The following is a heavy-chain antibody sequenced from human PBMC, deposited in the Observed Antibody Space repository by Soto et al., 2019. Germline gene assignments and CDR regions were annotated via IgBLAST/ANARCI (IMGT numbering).Heavy chain of an antibody. D-gene: IGHD3-9*01. CDR2: ISSSSSYI. CDR1: GFTFSSYS. V-gene: IGHV3-21*01. CDR3: ARDKDWAFDN. J-gene: IGHJ4*02. Sequence: PGGSLRLSCAASGFTFSSYSMNWVRQAPGKGLEWVSSISSSSSYIYYAGSVKGRFTVSRDNAQNSLSLQMNSLRVEDTGIYYCARDKDWAFDNWGQGTLVTVS.